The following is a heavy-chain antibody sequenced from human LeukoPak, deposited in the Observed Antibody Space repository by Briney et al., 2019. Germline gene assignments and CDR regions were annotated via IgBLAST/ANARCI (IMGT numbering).Heavy chain of an antibody. CDR2: ISAYNGNT. CDR3: AIIPPDIVVVTSY. Sequence: ASVKVSCKASGYTFTSYGISWVRQAPGRGLEWMGWISAYNGNTNYAQKLQGRVTMTTDTSTRTAYMELRSLRSDDTAVYYCAIIPPDIVVVTSYWGQGTLVTVSS. V-gene: IGHV1-18*01. D-gene: IGHD2-2*01. CDR1: GYTFTSYG. J-gene: IGHJ4*02.